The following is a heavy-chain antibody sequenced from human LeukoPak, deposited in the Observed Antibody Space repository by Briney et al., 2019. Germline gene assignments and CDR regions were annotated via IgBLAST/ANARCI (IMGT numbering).Heavy chain of an antibody. CDR1: GYRLTDNW. J-gene: IGHJ4*02. CDR3: VRFGLTSSLDY. Sequence: GESLKISCKISGYRLTDNWIGWGRQVPGKGLEWMGLIYPGDSDTRYSPSFQGQVTFSVDMSISTAYLQLSGLRASDPAIYYCVRFGLTSSLDYWGQGTLVTVSS. V-gene: IGHV5-51*01. CDR2: IYPGDSDT. D-gene: IGHD6-13*01.